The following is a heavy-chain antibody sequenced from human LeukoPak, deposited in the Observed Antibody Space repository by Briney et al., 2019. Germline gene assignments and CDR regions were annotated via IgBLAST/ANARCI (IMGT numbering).Heavy chain of an antibody. J-gene: IGHJ3*02. CDR3: ARFLGGPDAFDI. V-gene: IGHV1-46*01. D-gene: IGHD1-26*01. CDR2: INPSGGST. CDR1: GYIFTDYY. Sequence: ASVKVSCKASGYIFTDYYMHWVRQAPGQGLEWMGIINPSGGSTSYAQKFQGRVTMTRDMSTSTVYMELSSLRSEDTAVYYCARFLGGPDAFDIWGQGTMVTVSS.